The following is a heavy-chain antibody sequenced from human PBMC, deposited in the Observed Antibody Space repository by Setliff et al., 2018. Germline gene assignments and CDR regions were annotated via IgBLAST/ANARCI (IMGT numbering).Heavy chain of an antibody. CDR2: ISAYNGNT. V-gene: IGHV1-18*01. J-gene: IGHJ3*02. CDR3: ARDYYGSGNDAFDI. D-gene: IGHD3-10*01. CDR1: GYTFTSYG. Sequence: ASVKVSCKASGYTFTSYGISWVRQAPGQGLEWMGWISAYNGNTKSAQKLQGRVTMTTDTSTSTAYMELRSLRSDDTAVYYCARDYYGSGNDAFDIWGQGTMVTVSS.